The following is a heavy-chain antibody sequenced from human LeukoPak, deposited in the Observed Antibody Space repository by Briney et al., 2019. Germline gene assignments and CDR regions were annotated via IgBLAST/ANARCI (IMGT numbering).Heavy chain of an antibody. CDR3: ARDPSLAARPYWYFDL. J-gene: IGHJ2*01. CDR2: IKQDGSEK. Sequence: GGSLRLSCAASGFTFSNYWMNWVRQAPGKGLEWVANIKQDGSEKYYVDSVKGRFTISRENAKSSLYLQMNSLRAEDMAVYYCARDPSLAARPYWYFDLWGRGTLVTVSS. CDR1: GFTFSNYW. V-gene: IGHV3-7*01. D-gene: IGHD6-6*01.